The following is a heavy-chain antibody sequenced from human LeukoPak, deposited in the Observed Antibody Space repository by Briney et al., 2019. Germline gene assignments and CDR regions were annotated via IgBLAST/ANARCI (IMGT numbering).Heavy chain of an antibody. CDR1: GYSFTSYY. Sequence: ASVKVSCKASGYSFTSYYIHWVRQAPGQGLEWMGWINPNSGGTNYAQKFQGRVTMTRDTSISTTYMELSRLGSDDTAVYYCARDVSGVKGWAYWGQGTLVTVSS. CDR2: INPNSGGT. V-gene: IGHV1-2*02. J-gene: IGHJ4*02. CDR3: ARDVSGVKGWAY. D-gene: IGHD1-26*01.